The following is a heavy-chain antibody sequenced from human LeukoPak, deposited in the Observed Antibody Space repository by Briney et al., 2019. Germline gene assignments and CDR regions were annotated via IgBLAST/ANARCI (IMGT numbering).Heavy chain of an antibody. D-gene: IGHD5-18*01. J-gene: IGHJ6*02. CDR2: ISYDGSNK. V-gene: IGHV3-30*03. CDR3: VVDTAMVPLRHDMDV. CDR1: GFTFSSYG. Sequence: PGGSLRLSCAASGFTFSSYGMHWVRQAPGKGLEWVAVISYDGSNKYYADSVKGRFTISRDNSKNTLYLQMNSLRAEDTAVYYCVVDTAMVPLRHDMDVWGQGTTVTVSS.